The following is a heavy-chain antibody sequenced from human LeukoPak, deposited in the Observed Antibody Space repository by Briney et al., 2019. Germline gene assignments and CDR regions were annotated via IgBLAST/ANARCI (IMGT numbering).Heavy chain of an antibody. D-gene: IGHD3-10*01. Sequence: SETLSLTCTVSGGSINGYYWSWFRQPPGKGLEWNGYISHSGSTDCNPSLRSRVTISIDTPKNQFSLKLTSVTAADTALYYCARHGEKYFEKWGQGTLVTVSS. V-gene: IGHV4-59*08. CDR1: GGSINGYY. J-gene: IGHJ4*02. CDR2: ISHSGST. CDR3: ARHGEKYFEK.